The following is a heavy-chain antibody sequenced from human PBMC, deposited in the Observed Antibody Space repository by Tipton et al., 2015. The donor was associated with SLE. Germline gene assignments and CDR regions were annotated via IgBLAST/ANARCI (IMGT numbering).Heavy chain of an antibody. D-gene: IGHD7-27*01. CDR3: VREKSPGEYDY. J-gene: IGHJ4*02. CDR1: GFIFTNYH. V-gene: IGHV1-46*03. CDR2: IYAASGGA. Sequence: QVQLVQSGAEVRKPGDSVTISCKTSGFIFTNYHMQWVRLAPGQGLEWMGFIYAASGGAGSAQKYQARLTVTRDTSTDTVFMELRSLRSEDTAIYYCVREKSPGEYDYWGQGTLVTVSS.